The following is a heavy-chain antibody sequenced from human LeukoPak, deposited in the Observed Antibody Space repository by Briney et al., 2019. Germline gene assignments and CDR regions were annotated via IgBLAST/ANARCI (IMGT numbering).Heavy chain of an antibody. Sequence: GGSLRLSCAASGFTFSSYAMSWVRQAPGKGLEWVSAISGSGGSTYYADSVKGRFTISRDNSKNTLYLQMNSLRAEDTAVSYCAKRRSSGWYLDWGQGTLVTVSS. CDR3: AKRRSSGWYLD. CDR1: GFTFSSYA. V-gene: IGHV3-23*01. D-gene: IGHD6-19*01. CDR2: ISGSGGST. J-gene: IGHJ4*02.